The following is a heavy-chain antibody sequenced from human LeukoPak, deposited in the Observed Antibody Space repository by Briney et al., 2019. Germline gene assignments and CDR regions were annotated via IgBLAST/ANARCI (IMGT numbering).Heavy chain of an antibody. J-gene: IGHJ4*02. D-gene: IGHD5-12*01. CDR1: GYTFTGYY. Sequence: ASVKVSCKASGYTFTGYYMHWVRQAPGQGLEWMGWINPSSGGTNYAQKFQGRVTMTRDTSISTAYMELSRLRSDDTAVYYCALGVVATEYYFDYWGQGTLVTVSS. CDR2: INPSSGGT. V-gene: IGHV1-2*02. CDR3: ALGVVATEYYFDY.